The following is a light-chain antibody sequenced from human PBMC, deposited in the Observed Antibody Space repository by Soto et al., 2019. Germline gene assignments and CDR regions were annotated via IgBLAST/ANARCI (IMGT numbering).Light chain of an antibody. CDR2: DNN. CDR1: TSNIENNY. V-gene: IGLV1-51*01. Sequence: QSVLTQPPSVSAAPGQKVTISCSGSTSNIENNYVSWYQQLPGTAPKLLIYDNNKRPSGIPDRFSGFKSGTSATLGITGLQTGDEAIYYCGTWYSSLSAGVVFGGGTKLTVL. J-gene: IGLJ2*01. CDR3: GTWYSSLSAGVV.